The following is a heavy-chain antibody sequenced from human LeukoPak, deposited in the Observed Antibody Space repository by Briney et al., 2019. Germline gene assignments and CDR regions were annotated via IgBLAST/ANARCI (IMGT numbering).Heavy chain of an antibody. J-gene: IGHJ4*02. CDR2: IRFDGIDT. Sequence: GGSLRLSCAASGFTFSSYAMHWVRQAPGKGLEWVAFIRFDGIDTYYADSVKGRFTISRDNSKNTLSVQMNGLRAEDTAVHYCAKEESHYFDYWGQGALVIVSS. CDR1: GFTFSSYA. V-gene: IGHV3-30*02. CDR3: AKEESHYFDY.